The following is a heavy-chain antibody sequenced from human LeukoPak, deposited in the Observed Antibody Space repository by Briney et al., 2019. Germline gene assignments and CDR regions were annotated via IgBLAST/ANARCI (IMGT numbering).Heavy chain of an antibody. V-gene: IGHV3-23*01. D-gene: IGHD3-3*01. CDR2: ISGSGGST. Sequence: PGGSLRLSCAASGFTFSSYAMSWVRQAPGKGLEWVSAISGSGGSTYYADSVKGRFTISRDNSKNTLYLQMNSLRAEDTAVYYCAKEPSYDFWSGPRYFDYWGQGTLVTVSS. J-gene: IGHJ4*02. CDR1: GFTFSSYA. CDR3: AKEPSYDFWSGPRYFDY.